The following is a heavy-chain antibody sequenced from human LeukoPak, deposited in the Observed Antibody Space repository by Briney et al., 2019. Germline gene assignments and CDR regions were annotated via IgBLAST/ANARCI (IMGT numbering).Heavy chain of an antibody. J-gene: IGHJ5*02. CDR1: GGSFSGYY. CDR3: ARDITGTTLDGFDP. D-gene: IGHD1-7*01. Sequence: NTSETLSLTCAVYGGSFSGYYWSWIRQPPGKGLEWIGEINHSGSTNYNPSLKSRVTISVDTSKNQFSLKLSSVTAADTAVYYCARDITGTTLDGFDPWGQGTLVTVSS. V-gene: IGHV4-34*01. CDR2: INHSGST.